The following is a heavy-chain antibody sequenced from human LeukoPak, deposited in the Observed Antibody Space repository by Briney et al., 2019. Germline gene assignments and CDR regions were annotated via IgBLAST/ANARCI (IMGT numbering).Heavy chain of an antibody. CDR2: IKQDGSEK. V-gene: IGHV3-7*01. J-gene: IGHJ4*02. D-gene: IGHD3-16*02. CDR3: ARGGMITFGGVIGDFDY. CDR1: GFTFSSYW. Sequence: PGGSLRLSCAASGFTFSSYWMIWVRQAPGKGLEGWANIKQDGSEKDYVDSVKGRFTISRDNAKNSLYLQMNSLRAEDTAVYYCARGGMITFGGVIGDFDYWGQGTLVTVSS.